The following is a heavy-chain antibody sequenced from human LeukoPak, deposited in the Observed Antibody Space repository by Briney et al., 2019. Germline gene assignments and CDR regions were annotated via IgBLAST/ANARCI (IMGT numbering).Heavy chain of an antibody. CDR1: GFTFSTYG. CDR2: IRYDGRNK. V-gene: IGHV3-30*02. CDR3: VRDRDWGFDY. J-gene: IGHJ4*02. D-gene: IGHD3/OR15-3a*01. Sequence: PGGSLRLSCAASGFTFSTYGMHWVRQAPGKGLEWVAFIRYDGRNKYYADSVKGRFTISRDTSKSTLYLQMNSLRAEDTAVYYCVRDRDWGFDYWGQGTLVTVSS.